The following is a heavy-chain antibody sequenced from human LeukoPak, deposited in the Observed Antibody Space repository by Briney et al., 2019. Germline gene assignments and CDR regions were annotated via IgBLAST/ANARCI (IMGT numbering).Heavy chain of an antibody. Sequence: PGGSLRLSCAASGFTFSDAWLHWVRQAPGKGLEWIGEINHSGSTNYNPSLKSRVTISVDTSKNQFSLKLSSVTAADTAVYYCARGLRGYYYMDVWGKGTTVTVSS. CDR2: INHSGST. D-gene: IGHD3-16*01. CDR3: ARGLRGYYYMDV. CDR1: GFTFSDAW. V-gene: IGHV4-34*01. J-gene: IGHJ6*03.